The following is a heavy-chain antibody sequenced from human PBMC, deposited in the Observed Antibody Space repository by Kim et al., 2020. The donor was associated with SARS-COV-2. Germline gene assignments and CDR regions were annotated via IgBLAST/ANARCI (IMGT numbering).Heavy chain of an antibody. Sequence: SETLSLTCTVSGGSISSYYWSWIRQPAGKGLEWIGRIYTSGSTNYNPSLKSRVTMSVDTSKNQFSLKLSSVTAADTAVYYCARSPPLGDYELPFDYWGQGTLVPVSS. CDR1: GGSISSYY. V-gene: IGHV4-4*07. CDR2: IYTSGST. J-gene: IGHJ4*02. CDR3: ARSPPLGDYELPFDY. D-gene: IGHD4-17*01.